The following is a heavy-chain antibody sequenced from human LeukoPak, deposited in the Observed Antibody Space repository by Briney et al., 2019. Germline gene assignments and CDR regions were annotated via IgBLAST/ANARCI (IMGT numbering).Heavy chain of an antibody. CDR1: GYTFTSYY. CDR3: ASDRVKYYYDSSGYLDY. D-gene: IGHD3-22*01. J-gene: IGHJ4*02. CDR2: INPSGGST. V-gene: IGHV1-46*01. Sequence: GASVKVSCKASGYTFTSYYMHWVRQAPGQGLEWMGIINPSGGSTSYAQKFQGRVTMTRDTSTSTVYMELSSLRSEDTAVYYCASDRVKYYYDSSGYLDYWGQGTLVTVSS.